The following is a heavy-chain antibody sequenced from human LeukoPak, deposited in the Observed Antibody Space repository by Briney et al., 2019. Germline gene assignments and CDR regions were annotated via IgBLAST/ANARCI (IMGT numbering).Heavy chain of an antibody. D-gene: IGHD3-16*02. Sequence: PGGSLRLSCAASGFTFSSYAMSWVRQAPGKGLEWVSAISGSGGSTYYADSVKGRFTISRDNSKNTLYLRMNSLRAEDTAVYYCAKDPIGDYDYVWGSYRPIDYWGQGTLVTVSS. CDR1: GFTFSSYA. V-gene: IGHV3-23*01. J-gene: IGHJ4*02. CDR2: ISGSGGST. CDR3: AKDPIGDYDYVWGSYRPIDY.